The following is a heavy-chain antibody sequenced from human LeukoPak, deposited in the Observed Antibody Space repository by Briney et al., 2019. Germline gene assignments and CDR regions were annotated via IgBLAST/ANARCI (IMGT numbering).Heavy chain of an antibody. CDR1: GGSFSGYY. Sequence: PSETLSLTCAVYGGSFSGYYWSWIRQPPGKGLEWIGEINHSGSTNYNPSLKSRVTISVDTSKNQFSLKLSSVTAADTAVYYCARESGSYGYSSALYFDYWGQGTLVTVSS. CDR2: INHSGST. J-gene: IGHJ4*02. CDR3: ARESGSYGYSSALYFDY. V-gene: IGHV4-34*01. D-gene: IGHD5-18*01.